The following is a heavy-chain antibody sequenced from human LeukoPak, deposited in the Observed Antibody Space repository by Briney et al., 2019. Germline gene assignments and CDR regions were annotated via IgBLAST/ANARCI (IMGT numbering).Heavy chain of an antibody. J-gene: IGHJ3*02. Sequence: SETLSLTCTVSGGSISSYYWSWIRQPPGKGLEWIGYIYYSGSTNYNPSLKSRVTISADTSKNQFSLKLSSVTAADTAVYYCARVWGSGSYGAFDIWGQGTMVTVSS. CDR3: ARVWGSGSYGAFDI. CDR1: GGSISSYY. D-gene: IGHD3-10*01. V-gene: IGHV4-59*01. CDR2: IYYSGST.